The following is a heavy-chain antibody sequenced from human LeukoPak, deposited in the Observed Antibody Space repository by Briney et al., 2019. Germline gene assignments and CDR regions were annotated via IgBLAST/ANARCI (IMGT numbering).Heavy chain of an antibody. CDR3: ARPNQGVLSWFDY. CDR1: GFTFSSYW. J-gene: IGHJ4*02. CDR2: IKQDGREQ. V-gene: IGHV3-7*01. Sequence: GGSLRLSCAASGFTFSSYWMSWVRQAPGKGLEWVANIKQDGREQYYVDSVKGRFTISRDNAKNSLYLQMNSLRAEDTAVYYCARPNQGVLSWFDYWGQGTLDTVSS. D-gene: IGHD2-8*01.